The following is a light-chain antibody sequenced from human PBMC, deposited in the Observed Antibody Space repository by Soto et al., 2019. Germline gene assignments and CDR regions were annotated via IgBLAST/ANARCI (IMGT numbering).Light chain of an antibody. CDR3: QQYNNWPPIT. CDR1: QSVSSK. J-gene: IGKJ5*01. CDR2: GAS. V-gene: IGKV3D-15*01. Sequence: EIVLTQSPSTLSLSPSERSTLSCRASQSVSSKLAWYQQKPGQAPRLLIFGASTRATGIPARFSGSGSGTEFTLTISSLQSEDFAVYYCQQYNNWPPITFGQGTRLEIK.